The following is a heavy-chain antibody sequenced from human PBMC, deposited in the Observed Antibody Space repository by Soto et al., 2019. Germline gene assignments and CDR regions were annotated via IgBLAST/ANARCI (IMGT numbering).Heavy chain of an antibody. CDR3: ARAPIPNWNYYGMDV. CDR2: IYYSGST. CDR1: GGSVNSGGYH. V-gene: IGHV4-31*03. J-gene: IGHJ6*02. D-gene: IGHD1-1*01. Sequence: QVQLQESGPGQVKPSQTLSLTCTVSGGSVNSGGYHWSWIRQHPGKGLEWIGDIYYSGSTYYNPSLKSRVTISIDTSTNLSSLHLSALTAADTAVYYCARAPIPNWNYYGMDVWGQGTTVTVSS.